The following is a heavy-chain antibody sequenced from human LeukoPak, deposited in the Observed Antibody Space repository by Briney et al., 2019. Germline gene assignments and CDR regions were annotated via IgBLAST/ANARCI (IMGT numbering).Heavy chain of an antibody. Sequence: SVKVSCKASGGTFSSYAISWVRQAPGQGLEWMGRIIPILGIANYAQKFQGRVTITADKSTSTAYMELSSLRSEDTAVYYCARDYSYGYSLNWFDPWGQGTLVTVS. CDR2: IIPILGIA. J-gene: IGHJ5*02. V-gene: IGHV1-69*04. CDR1: GGTFSSYA. D-gene: IGHD5-18*01. CDR3: ARDYSYGYSLNWFDP.